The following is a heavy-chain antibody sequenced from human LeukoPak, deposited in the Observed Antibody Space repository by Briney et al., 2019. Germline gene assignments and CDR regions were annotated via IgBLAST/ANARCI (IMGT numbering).Heavy chain of an antibody. V-gene: IGHV1-46*01. CDR3: AREGGYYYDSSGYPDY. CDR2: INPSGGST. J-gene: IGHJ4*02. CDR1: GYTFTSYY. D-gene: IGHD3-22*01. Sequence: ASVKVSCKASGYTFTSYYMHWVRQAPGQGLEWMGIINPSGGSTSYAQKLQGRVTMTRDTSTSTVYMELSSLRSEDTAVYYCAREGGYYYDSSGYPDYWGQGTLVTVSS.